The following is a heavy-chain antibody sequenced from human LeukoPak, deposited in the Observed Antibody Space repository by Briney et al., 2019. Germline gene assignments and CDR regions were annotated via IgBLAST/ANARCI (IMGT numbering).Heavy chain of an antibody. V-gene: IGHV1-69*04. CDR2: IVPMLGTV. J-gene: IGHJ6*03. Sequence: WASVKVSCKASGGTFSSYAINWVRQAPGQGLEWMGRIVPMLGTVNYAQKFQGRVTIIADKFTSTAYMELSSLRSEDTAVYYCARLVGARPSYYYYYMDVWGKGTTVTVSS. D-gene: IGHD1-26*01. CDR3: ARLVGARPSYYYYYMDV. CDR1: GGTFSSYA.